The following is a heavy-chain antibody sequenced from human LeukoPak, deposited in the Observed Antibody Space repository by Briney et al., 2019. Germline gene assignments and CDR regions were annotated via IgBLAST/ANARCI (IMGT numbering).Heavy chain of an antibody. D-gene: IGHD2-2*01. CDR1: GYSISSGYY. CDR2: IYHSGST. Sequence: SETLSLTCAVSGYSISSGYYWGWIRQPPGKGLEWIGSIYHSGSTYYNPSLKSRVTISVDTSKNQFSLKLSSVTAADTAVYYCARLTLRRDVVVVWWFDPWGQGTLVTVSS. V-gene: IGHV4-38-2*01. J-gene: IGHJ5*02. CDR3: ARLTLRRDVVVVWWFDP.